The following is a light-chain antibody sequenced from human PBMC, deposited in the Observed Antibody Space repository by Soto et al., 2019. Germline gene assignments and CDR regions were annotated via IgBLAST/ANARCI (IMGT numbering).Light chain of an antibody. J-gene: IGKJ5*01. Sequence: IQLTQSPSSLSASVGDRVTITCQASRGISSYLAWYQQKPGKPPTLLVYSASTLQSGVPSRFSGSGSGPDFTLTISSLQPEDSATYFCQQLNSYPQTFGQGTRLEIK. CDR2: SAS. V-gene: IGKV1-9*01. CDR3: QQLNSYPQT. CDR1: RGISSY.